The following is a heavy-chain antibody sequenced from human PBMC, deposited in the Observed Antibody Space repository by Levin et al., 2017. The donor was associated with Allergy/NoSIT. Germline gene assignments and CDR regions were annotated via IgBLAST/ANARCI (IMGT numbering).Heavy chain of an antibody. Sequence: GGSLRLSCAASGFTFSKYWMHWVRQAPGKGPVWVSRINSDGSYIINAHSVKGRFTISRDNAKNTLYLQMNSLRAEDTAVYYCARDSRCGGDCADVFDTWGQGTMVTVSS. CDR2: INSDGSYI. CDR1: GFTFSKYW. V-gene: IGHV3-74*01. CDR3: ARDSRCGGDCADVFDT. D-gene: IGHD2-21*02. J-gene: IGHJ3*02.